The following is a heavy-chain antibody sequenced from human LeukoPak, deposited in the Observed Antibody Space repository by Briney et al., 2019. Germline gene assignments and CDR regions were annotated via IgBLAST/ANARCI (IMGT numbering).Heavy chain of an antibody. J-gene: IGHJ2*01. CDR1: GDSVSSNSAA. D-gene: IGHD5-24*01. CDR3: ARERDGYNYVELWCFDL. V-gene: IGHV6-1*01. Sequence: SQTLSLTCAISGDSVSSNSAAWNWIRQSPLRGLEWLGRTYYRSKWYTDYAVSVKSRITINPDTSKNQFSLQLNSVIPEDTAVYYCARERDGYNYVELWCFDLWGRGTLVTVSS. CDR2: TYYRSKWYT.